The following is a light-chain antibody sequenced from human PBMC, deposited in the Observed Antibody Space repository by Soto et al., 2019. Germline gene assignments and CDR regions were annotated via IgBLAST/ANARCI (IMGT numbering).Light chain of an antibody. CDR1: SSDVGAYNY. CDR2: EVS. CDR3: SSYTGSRTLV. Sequence: QSVLAQPASVSGSPEQSITISCTGTSSDVGAYNYVSWYQQHQGKAPKLMIYEVSNRPSGVSHRFSGSKSDNTASLTISGLQTDDEADYYCSSYTGSRTLVFGTGTKVTVL. J-gene: IGLJ1*01. V-gene: IGLV2-14*01.